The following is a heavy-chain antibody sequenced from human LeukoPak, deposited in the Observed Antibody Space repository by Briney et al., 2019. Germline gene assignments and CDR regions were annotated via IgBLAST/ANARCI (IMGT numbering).Heavy chain of an antibody. CDR3: ARVGSYRYTGFDY. D-gene: IGHD3-16*02. CDR1: GFTFSSYW. Sequence: GGSLRLSCAASGFTFSSYWMSWVRQAPGKGLEWVANIKQDGSEKYYVDSVKGRFTISRDNAKNSLYLQMNSLRAEDTAVYYCARVGSYRYTGFDYWGQGTLVTVSS. CDR2: IKQDGSEK. V-gene: IGHV3-7*01. J-gene: IGHJ4*02.